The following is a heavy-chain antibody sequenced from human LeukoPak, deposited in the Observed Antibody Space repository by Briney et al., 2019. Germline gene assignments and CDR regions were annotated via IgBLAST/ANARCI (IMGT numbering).Heavy chain of an antibody. Sequence: PGGSLRLSCAASGFTFSSYGMHWVRQAPGKGLEWVAVIWYDGSNKYYADSVKGRFTISRDNSKNTLYLQMNSLRAADTAVYYCARAIPHVDTARYLDYWGQGTLVTVSS. J-gene: IGHJ4*02. CDR2: IWYDGSNK. D-gene: IGHD5-18*01. CDR3: ARAIPHVDTARYLDY. CDR1: GFTFSSYG. V-gene: IGHV3-33*01.